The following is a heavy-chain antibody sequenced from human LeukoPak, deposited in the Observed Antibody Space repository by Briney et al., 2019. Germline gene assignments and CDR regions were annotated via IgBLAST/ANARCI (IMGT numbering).Heavy chain of an antibody. V-gene: IGHV5-51*01. CDR2: IYPADSDT. J-gene: IGHJ4*02. CDR3: AITYSGNNYFDY. Sequence: GESHEISCMGSGYSFTTSWIGWVRQMPGKGLEWMGIIYPADSDTTYSPSFQGQVTISADKSISTAYLQWSSLRASDTAMYYCAITYSGNNYFDYWDQETMVTGSS. CDR1: GYSFTTSW. D-gene: IGHD1-26*01.